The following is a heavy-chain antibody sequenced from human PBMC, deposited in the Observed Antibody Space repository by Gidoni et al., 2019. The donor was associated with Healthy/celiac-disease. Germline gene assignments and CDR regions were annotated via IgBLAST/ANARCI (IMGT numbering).Heavy chain of an antibody. D-gene: IGHD3-9*01. CDR1: GFTFSSYC. V-gene: IGHV3-33*01. J-gene: IGHJ5*02. CDR3: ARDLEEYYDILTGGFDP. CDR2: IWYDGSNK. Sequence: QVQLVESGVGVVQPGRSLRLSCAASGFTFSSYCMHWVRQAPGKGLEWLAVIWYDGSNKYYADSVKGRFTISRDNSKNTLYLQMNSLRAEDTAVYYCARDLEEYYDILTGGFDPWGQGTLVTVSS.